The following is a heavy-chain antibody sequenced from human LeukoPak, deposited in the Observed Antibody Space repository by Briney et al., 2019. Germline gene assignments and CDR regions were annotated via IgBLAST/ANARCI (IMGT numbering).Heavy chain of an antibody. V-gene: IGHV3-30*04. CDR3: ARDQAVSGSNYYYGVDV. Sequence: GGSLRLSCAASGFTFSSYAMHWVRQAPGKGLEWVAVRSYDGANKHYADSVKGRFTISRDNSKNTLYLEMNSLGAEDTAVYYCARDQAVSGSNYYYGVDVWGEGTTVTVSS. CDR1: GFTFSSYA. CDR2: RSYDGANK. J-gene: IGHJ6*04. D-gene: IGHD6-19*01.